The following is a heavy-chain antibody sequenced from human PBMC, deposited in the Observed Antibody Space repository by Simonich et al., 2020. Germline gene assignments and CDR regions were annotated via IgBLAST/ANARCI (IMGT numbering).Heavy chain of an antibody. Sequence: QVQLQESGPGLVKPSETLSLTCAVSGYSISSGYYWGWIRQPPGKGLEWIGSIYHSGSTYDNPSRKRRVTISVDTSKNQFSLKLSSVTAADTAVYYCARGLTGDYWGQGTLVTVSS. V-gene: IGHV4-38-2*01. CDR3: ARGLTGDY. J-gene: IGHJ4*02. CDR1: GYSISSGYY. D-gene: IGHD7-27*01. CDR2: IYHSGST.